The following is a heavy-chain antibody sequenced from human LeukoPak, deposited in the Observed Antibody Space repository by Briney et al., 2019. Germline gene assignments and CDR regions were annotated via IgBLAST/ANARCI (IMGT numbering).Heavy chain of an antibody. CDR3: ARDRMVRGVMDYYYYGMDV. CDR1: GFTFSSYG. J-gene: IGHJ6*01. CDR2: IWYDGSNK. D-gene: IGHD3-10*01. Sequence: GGSLRLSCAASGFTFSSYGMHWVRQAPGKGLEWVAVIWYDGSNKYYADSVKGRFAISRDNSKNTLYLQMNSLRAEDTAVYYCARDRMVRGVMDYYYYGMDVWGKGPRSPSPQ. V-gene: IGHV3-33*01.